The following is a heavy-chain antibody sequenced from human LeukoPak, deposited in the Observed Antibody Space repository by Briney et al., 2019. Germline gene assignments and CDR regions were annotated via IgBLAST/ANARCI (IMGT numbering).Heavy chain of an antibody. D-gene: IGHD2-2*01. CDR3: ARDLPNSDCSSTSCLVGY. CDR2: IKQDGSEK. V-gene: IGHV3-7*01. J-gene: IGHJ4*02. CDR1: GFTFSSYW. Sequence: GGSLRLSCAASGFTFSSYWMSWVRQAPGKGLEWVANIKQDGSEKYYVDSVKGRFTISRDNAKNSLYLQMNSLRAEDTAVYYCARDLPNSDCSSTSCLVGYWGQGTLVTVSS.